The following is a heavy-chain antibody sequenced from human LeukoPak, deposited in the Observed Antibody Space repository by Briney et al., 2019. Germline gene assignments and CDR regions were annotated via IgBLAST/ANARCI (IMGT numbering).Heavy chain of an antibody. CDR2: IDTSGTT. D-gene: IGHD1-26*01. CDR1: GGSISSYY. CDR3: ARAGGTYYIDAFDI. V-gene: IGHV4-4*07. Sequence: SETLSLTCTVSGGSISSYYWSWIRQPAGKGLEWIGRIDTSGTTDYNPSLKSRFTISLDTSKNQFSLKLSSVTAADTAVYYCARAGGTYYIDAFDIWGQGTMVTVSS. J-gene: IGHJ3*02.